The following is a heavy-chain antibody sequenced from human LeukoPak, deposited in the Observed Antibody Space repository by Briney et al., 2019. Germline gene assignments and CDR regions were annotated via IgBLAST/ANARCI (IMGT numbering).Heavy chain of an antibody. Sequence: GASVKVSYQASGYTFPRYDINWVRQATGQGLEWMGWRNHNSGNTGYAQKFQGRVTITRNTSISTAYMELSSLRSEDTAVYYCARAHHERDFWSGSDYMDVWGKGTTVTVSS. D-gene: IGHD3-3*01. CDR3: ARAHHERDFWSGSDYMDV. J-gene: IGHJ6*03. CDR2: RNHNSGNT. V-gene: IGHV1-8*03. CDR1: GYTFPRYD.